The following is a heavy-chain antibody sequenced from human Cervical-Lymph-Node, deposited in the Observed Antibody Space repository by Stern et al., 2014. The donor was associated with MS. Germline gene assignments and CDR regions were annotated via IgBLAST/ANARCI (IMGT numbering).Heavy chain of an antibody. Sequence: QLVQSGGGVIQPGGSLRLSCTASGFTVSRDYMTWVRQAPGKGLEWVSLITNVGSTFDTDSVKCRFTISRDDSKNTVYLHMTSLRAEDTAMYYCARDTSSPERSDWWGQGTLVTVSS. D-gene: IGHD1-1*01. J-gene: IGHJ4*02. CDR1: GFTVSRDY. CDR3: ARDTSSPERSDW. CDR2: ITNVGST. V-gene: IGHV3-53*01.